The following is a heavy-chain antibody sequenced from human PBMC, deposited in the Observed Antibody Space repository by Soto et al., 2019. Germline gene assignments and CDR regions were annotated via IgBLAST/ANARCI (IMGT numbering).Heavy chain of an antibody. CDR3: AVDVVGTGSY. Sequence: EVQVVESGGGLVQPGGSLRLSCAASGLTFSDHYMDWVRQAPGKGLELVGRSRNKAKSYSTEYAASVKGRFTISRDGSKDSVYLEMNSLKTEDTAVYYCAVDVVGTGSYWGQGTLVTVTS. D-gene: IGHD5-12*01. CDR2: SRNKAKSYST. CDR1: GLTFSDHY. V-gene: IGHV3-72*01. J-gene: IGHJ4*02.